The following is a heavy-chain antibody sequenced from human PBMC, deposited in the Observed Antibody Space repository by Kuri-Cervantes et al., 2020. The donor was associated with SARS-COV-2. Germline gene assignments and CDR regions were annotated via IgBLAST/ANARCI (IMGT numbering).Heavy chain of an antibody. CDR3: ARDSEFTRDAFEI. Sequence: SVKVSCKASGGTLSTYTVIWVRQSPGQGLEWMGRIIPVLRVENYAQKFQGRVTITADKSTNTAYMELTSLRSEDTAVYYCARDSEFTRDAFEIWGQGTMVTVSS. V-gene: IGHV1-69*04. CDR1: GGTLSTYT. J-gene: IGHJ3*02. CDR2: IIPVLRVE. D-gene: IGHD1-26*01.